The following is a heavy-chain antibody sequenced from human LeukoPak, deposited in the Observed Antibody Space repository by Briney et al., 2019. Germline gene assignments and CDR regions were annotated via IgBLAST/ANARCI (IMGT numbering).Heavy chain of an antibody. Sequence: PGGSLRLSCAASGFAVTNNYMSWVRQAPGKGLEWVSIIYSGVGTDYTDSVKGRFTISRDNSKNTLYLQMNSLRAEDTAVYYCARVAAAGPFDYWGQGTLVTVSS. J-gene: IGHJ4*02. CDR3: ARVAAAGPFDY. CDR1: GFAVTNNY. D-gene: IGHD6-13*01. V-gene: IGHV3-53*01. CDR2: IYSGVGT.